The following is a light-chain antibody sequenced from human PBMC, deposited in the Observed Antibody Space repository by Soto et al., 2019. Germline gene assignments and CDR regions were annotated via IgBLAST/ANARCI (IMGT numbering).Light chain of an antibody. J-gene: IGLJ2*01. CDR1: SSDVGIYNL. CDR3: CSYAGSYTLV. Sequence: LTQPASVSGSPGQPITISRTGTSSDVGIYNLVSWYQHFPGKAPKLMIYEVNKRPSGVSNRFSGSKSGNTASLTISGLQTEDEADYYCCSYAGSYTLVFGGGTKVTVL. V-gene: IGLV2-23*02. CDR2: EVN.